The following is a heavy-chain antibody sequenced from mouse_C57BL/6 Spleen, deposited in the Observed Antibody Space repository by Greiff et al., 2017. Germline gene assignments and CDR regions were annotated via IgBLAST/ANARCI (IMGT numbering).Heavy chain of an antibody. V-gene: IGHV1-15*01. CDR2: IDPETGGT. J-gene: IGHJ4*01. D-gene: IGHD2-3*01. CDR1: GYTFTDYE. Sequence: VQLQQSGAELVRPGASVTLSCKASGYTFTDYEMHWVKQTPVHGLEWIGAIDPETGGTAYNQKFKGQAILTADKSSNTAYMELRSLTSEDSAVYYCTRWDDGLYAMDYWGQGTSVTVSS. CDR3: TRWDDGLYAMDY.